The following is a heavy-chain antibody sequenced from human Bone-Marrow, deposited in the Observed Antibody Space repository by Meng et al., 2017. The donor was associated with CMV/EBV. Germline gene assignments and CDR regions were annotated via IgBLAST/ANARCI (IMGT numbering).Heavy chain of an antibody. CDR1: GFTFSNAW. J-gene: IGHJ4*02. D-gene: IGHD3-10*01. Sequence: GFTFSNAWMCLVRQAPGKGLEWVGRIKSKTDGGTTDYAAPVKGRFTISRDDSKNTLYLQMNSLKTEDTAVYYCTTLRTMVRGVGRGYWGQGTLVTVSS. CDR3: TTLRTMVRGVGRGY. V-gene: IGHV3-15*01. CDR2: IKSKTDGGTT.